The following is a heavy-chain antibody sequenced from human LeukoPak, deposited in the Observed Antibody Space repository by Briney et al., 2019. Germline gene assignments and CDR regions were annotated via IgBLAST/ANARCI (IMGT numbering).Heavy chain of an antibody. CDR2: IYPHDSDT. D-gene: IGHD5-12*01. CDR3: ARRGARMVASPLSFDY. J-gene: IGHJ4*02. Sequence: GESLKISCRGSGYSFTNYWIGWVRQMPGKGLEWMGIIYPHDSDTRYRPSFQGQVIISVDKSISTAYLQWSSLEASDTAMYYCARRGARMVASPLSFDYWGQGTLVSVSS. CDR1: GYSFTNYW. V-gene: IGHV5-51*01.